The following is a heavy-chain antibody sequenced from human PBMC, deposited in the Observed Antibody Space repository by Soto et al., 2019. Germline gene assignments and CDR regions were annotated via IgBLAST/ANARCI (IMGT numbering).Heavy chain of an antibody. CDR3: ARDRTPNYYDSSGPPNI. CDR1: GFAFTSYS. J-gene: IGHJ4*02. D-gene: IGHD3-22*01. Sequence: EVQLVESGGGLVKPGGSLRLSCAASGFAFTSYSMNWVRQAPGKGLEWVSSISSSSSYIYYADSVKGRFTISRDNAKNSLYLQMNSLRAEDTAVYYCARDRTPNYYDSSGPPNIWGQGTLVTVSS. V-gene: IGHV3-21*01. CDR2: ISSSSSYI.